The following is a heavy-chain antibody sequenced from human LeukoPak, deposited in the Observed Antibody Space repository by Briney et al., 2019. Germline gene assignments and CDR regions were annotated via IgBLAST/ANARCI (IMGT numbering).Heavy chain of an antibody. V-gene: IGHV1-69*13. CDR2: IIPIFGTA. J-gene: IGHJ4*02. Sequence: SVKVSCNASGGTFSSYAISWVRQAPGQGLEWMGGIIPIFGTANYAQKFQGRVTITADESTSTAYMELSSLRSEDTAVYYCAGTQCGGSCYNFDYWGQGTLVTVSS. CDR1: GGTFSSYA. CDR3: AGTQCGGSCYNFDY. D-gene: IGHD2-15*01.